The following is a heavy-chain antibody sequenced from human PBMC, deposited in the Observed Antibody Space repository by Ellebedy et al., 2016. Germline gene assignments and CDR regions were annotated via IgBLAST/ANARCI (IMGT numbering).Heavy chain of an antibody. CDR2: IWYDGSNK. D-gene: IGHD7-27*01. CDR3: ARATVNWGFPHLS. Sequence: GESLKISXAASGFTFSSYGMHWVRQAPGKGLEWVAVIWYDGSNKYYADSVKGRFTISRDNSKNTLYLQMNSLRAEDTAVYYCARATVNWGFPHLSWGQGTMVTVSS. V-gene: IGHV3-33*08. CDR1: GFTFSSYG. J-gene: IGHJ3*01.